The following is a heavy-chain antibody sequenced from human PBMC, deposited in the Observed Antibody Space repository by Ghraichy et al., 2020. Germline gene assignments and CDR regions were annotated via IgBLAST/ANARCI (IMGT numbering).Heavy chain of an antibody. CDR1: GGSFSGYY. J-gene: IGHJ4*02. CDR2: INHSGST. D-gene: IGHD6-13*01. V-gene: IGHV4-34*01. Sequence: SETLSLTCAVYGGSFSGYYWSWIRQSPGKGLEWIGEINHSGSTSYNPSLKSRVTISVDTSKSQFSLKLSSVTAADTAVYYCARGSIAAAGVPLDYWGQGTLVTVSS. CDR3: ARGSIAAAGVPLDY.